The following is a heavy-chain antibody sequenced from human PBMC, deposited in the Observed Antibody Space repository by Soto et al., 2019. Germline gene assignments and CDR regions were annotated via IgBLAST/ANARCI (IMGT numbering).Heavy chain of an antibody. Sequence: PGGSLRLSCAASGFTFSTHPMGWVRQAPGNGLAWVSAVSGDGSDTYYADPVKGRFAISRDDSKNTVYLQMNSLKTEDTAVYYCTTDSYSTIIVVRFDYWGHGTLVTVSS. CDR3: TTDSYSTIIVVRFDY. CDR1: GFTFSTHP. CDR2: VSGDGSDT. J-gene: IGHJ4*01. V-gene: IGHV3-23*01. D-gene: IGHD3-22*01.